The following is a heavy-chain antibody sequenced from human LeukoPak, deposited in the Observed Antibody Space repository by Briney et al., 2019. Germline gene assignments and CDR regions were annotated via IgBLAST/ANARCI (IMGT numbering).Heavy chain of an antibody. D-gene: IGHD2-15*01. CDR1: GFIFNKAW. V-gene: IGHV3-15*01. CDR3: TPVMVEDRGF. Sequence: GGSLRLSCVASGFIFNKAWMNWVRQAPGKGPEWVGRIKSKNDGGTADYGSPVKGRFTISRDDSKNTLYLQMNSLISDDTAIYYCTPVMVEDRGFWGQGTLVTVSS. CDR2: IKSKNDGGTA. J-gene: IGHJ4*02.